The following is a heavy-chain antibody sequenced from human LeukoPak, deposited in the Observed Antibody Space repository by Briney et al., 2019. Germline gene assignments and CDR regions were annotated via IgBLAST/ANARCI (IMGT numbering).Heavy chain of an antibody. Sequence: SVKVSCKASGGTFSSYAISWVRQGPGQGLEWMGGIIPIFGTANYAQKFQGRVTITTDESTSTAYMELSSLRSEDTAVYYCARPRDYGDYVAFDIWGQGTMVTVSS. CDR3: ARPRDYGDYVAFDI. CDR2: IIPIFGTA. CDR1: GGTFSSYA. D-gene: IGHD4-17*01. V-gene: IGHV1-69*05. J-gene: IGHJ3*02.